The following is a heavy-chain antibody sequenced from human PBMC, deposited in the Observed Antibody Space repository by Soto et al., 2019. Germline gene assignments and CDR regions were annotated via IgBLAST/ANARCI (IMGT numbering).Heavy chain of an antibody. J-gene: IGHJ4*02. Sequence: QITLKESGPTLVRPTQTLTLTCTFSGFSLSTSRVGLGWIRQPPGKALEYLALIYWDDDKRYSPSLRSRLTISKDTSKNQVVRTLTNMDPVDTATYYCAHRIIAASGSWDVGSFDYWGQGTLVTVSS. CDR1: GFSLSTSRVG. CDR2: IYWDDDK. CDR3: AHRIIAASGSWDVGSFDY. D-gene: IGHD6-13*01. V-gene: IGHV2-5*02.